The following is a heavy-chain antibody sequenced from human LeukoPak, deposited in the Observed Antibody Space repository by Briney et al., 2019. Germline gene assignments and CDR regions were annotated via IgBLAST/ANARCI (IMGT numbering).Heavy chain of an antibody. CDR1: GYTFTNYY. CDR2: MNPNSGNT. J-gene: IGHJ6*03. Sequence: ASVKVSCKASGYTFTNYYIHWVRQATGQGLEWMGWMNPNSGNTGYAQKFQGRVTMTRNTSISTAYMELSSLRSEDTAVYYCARARYDIFLTWVPYYYYYYMDVWGKGTTVTISS. D-gene: IGHD3-9*01. V-gene: IGHV1-8*02. CDR3: ARARYDIFLTWVPYYYYYYMDV.